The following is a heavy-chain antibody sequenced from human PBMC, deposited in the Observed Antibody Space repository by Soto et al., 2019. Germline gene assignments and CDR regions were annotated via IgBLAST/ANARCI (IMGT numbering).Heavy chain of an antibody. CDR2: IRNRPNSYTT. D-gene: IGHD3-10*01. J-gene: IGHJ4*02. CDR1: GFTFSDHY. CDR3: VRDSGRGFYFDY. V-gene: IGHV3-72*01. Sequence: GGSLRLSCAASGFTFSDHYMDWVRQAPGKGLEWVGRIRNRPNSYTTQYAAPVKGRFAVLRDDSENLVYLLMNDLKTEDTAVYYCVRDSGRGFYFDYWGQGAQVTVSS.